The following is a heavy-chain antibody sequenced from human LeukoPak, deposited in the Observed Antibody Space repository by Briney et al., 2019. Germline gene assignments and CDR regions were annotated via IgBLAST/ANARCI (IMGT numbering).Heavy chain of an antibody. D-gene: IGHD3-10*01. Sequence: GGSLRLSCAASGFTFSSYAMSWVRQAPGKGLEWVAVISYDGSNKYYADSVKGRFTISRDDSKNTLYLQMNSLRAEDTAVYYCATLERFGELEDPFDYWGQGTLVTVSS. V-gene: IGHV3-30*03. CDR2: ISYDGSNK. J-gene: IGHJ4*02. CDR1: GFTFSSYA. CDR3: ATLERFGELEDPFDY.